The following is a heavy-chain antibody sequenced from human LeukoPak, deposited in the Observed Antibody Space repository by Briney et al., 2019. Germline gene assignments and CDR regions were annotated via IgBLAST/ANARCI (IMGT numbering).Heavy chain of an antibody. CDR1: GFTFSSYG. Sequence: GGSLRLFCAASGFTFSSYGMHWVRQAPGKGLEWVAVISYDGSNKYYADSVKGRFTISRDNSKNTLYLQMNSLRAEDTAVYYCAKADYDSSGYYFWSRETGEYYFDYWGQGTLVTVSS. J-gene: IGHJ4*02. V-gene: IGHV3-30*18. CDR3: AKADYDSSGYYFWSRETGEYYFDY. D-gene: IGHD3-22*01. CDR2: ISYDGSNK.